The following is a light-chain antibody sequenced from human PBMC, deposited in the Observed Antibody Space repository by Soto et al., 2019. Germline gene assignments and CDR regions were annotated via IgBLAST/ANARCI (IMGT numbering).Light chain of an antibody. J-gene: IGLJ2*01. CDR3: TSYTTTSTRVV. Sequence: QSALTQPASVSGSPGQSITISCTGTSSDVGAYNYVSWYQQHPGKAPKLMIYDVSNRPSGVSNRFSGSKSGNTASLTISGLQAEDEADYYCTSYTTTSTRVVFGTGTQLTVL. V-gene: IGLV2-14*01. CDR2: DVS. CDR1: SSDVGAYNY.